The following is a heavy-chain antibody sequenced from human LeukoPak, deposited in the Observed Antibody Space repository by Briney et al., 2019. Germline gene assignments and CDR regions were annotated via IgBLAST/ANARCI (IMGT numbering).Heavy chain of an antibody. D-gene: IGHD5-18*01. J-gene: IGHJ4*02. CDR2: INHSGST. CDR1: GGSFSGYF. Sequence: PSETLSLTCAVYGGSFSGYFWSWIRQPPGKGLEWIGEINHSGSTNYNPFLKSRVTISVDTSKNQFSLKLSSVTAADTAVYYCARRGGYSYGYVRYWGQGTLVTVSS. CDR3: ARRGGYSYGYVRY. V-gene: IGHV4-34*01.